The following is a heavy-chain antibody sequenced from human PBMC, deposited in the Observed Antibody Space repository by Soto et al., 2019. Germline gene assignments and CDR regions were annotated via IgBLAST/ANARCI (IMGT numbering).Heavy chain of an antibody. CDR3: ARDGFCTSTTCRVGNWFDP. CDR1: GGSFSGYY. CDR2: INHRGST. D-gene: IGHD2-2*01. V-gene: IGHV4-34*01. Sequence: PSETLSLTCVVYGGSFSGYYWSWIRQSPGKGLEWIGGINHRGSTNYNPSLEGRVTISVDTSKSQFSLKLPSVTAADTAMYYCARDGFCTSTTCRVGNWFDPWGQGTLVTVSS. J-gene: IGHJ5*02.